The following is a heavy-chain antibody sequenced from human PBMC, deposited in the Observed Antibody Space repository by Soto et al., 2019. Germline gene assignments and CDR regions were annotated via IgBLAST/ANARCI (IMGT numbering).Heavy chain of an antibody. V-gene: IGHV4-59*01. CDR2: LYYSGST. CDR1: GGSINDYY. CDR3: VGVKDRATRGYSYYGMDL. Sequence: SETLSLTCTVSGGSINDYYWNWIRQPPGKGLEWIAYLYYSGSTNYNPSLKSRVTISLDTSKKQFSLKLTSGTAADTAIDYCVGVKDRATRGYSYYGMDLWAQGPTVTVSS. J-gene: IGHJ6*02.